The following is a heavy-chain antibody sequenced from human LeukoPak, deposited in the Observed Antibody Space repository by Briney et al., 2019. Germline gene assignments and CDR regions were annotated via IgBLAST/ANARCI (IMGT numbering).Heavy chain of an antibody. Sequence: SETLSLTCTVSGGSISSYYWSWIRQPAGKGLEWIGRIYTSGSTNYNPSLKSRVTMSVDTSKNQFSLKLSSVTAADTAVYYCARDQYGFWSGYYSYYYGMDVWGQGTTVTVSS. CDR2: IYTSGST. J-gene: IGHJ6*02. CDR1: GGSISSYY. D-gene: IGHD3-3*01. CDR3: ARDQYGFWSGYYSYYYGMDV. V-gene: IGHV4-4*07.